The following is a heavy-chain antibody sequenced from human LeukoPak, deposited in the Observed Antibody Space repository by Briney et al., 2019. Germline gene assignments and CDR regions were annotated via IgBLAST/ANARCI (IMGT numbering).Heavy chain of an antibody. J-gene: IGHJ3*02. V-gene: IGHV3-74*01. CDR2: INSDGRTT. D-gene: IGHD4-23*01. Sequence: GGSLRLSCAASGFTFSSYWMYWVRQVPGKGLVWVSRINSDGRTTDYADSAKGRFTISRDNAKNTLYMQMNSLRGEDTAVYYCALYGGGALDIWGQGTMVTVSS. CDR3: ALYGGGALDI. CDR1: GFTFSSYW.